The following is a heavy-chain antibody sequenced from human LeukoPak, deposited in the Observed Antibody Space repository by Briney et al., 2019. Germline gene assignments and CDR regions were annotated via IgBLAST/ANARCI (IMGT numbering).Heavy chain of an antibody. J-gene: IGHJ4*02. V-gene: IGHV3-30*18. CDR1: GFTFSSYD. CDR2: ISYDGSNK. D-gene: IGHD5-18*01. CDR3: AKRGYGLDY. Sequence: GGSLRLSCAASGFTFSSYDMHWVRQAPGKGLEWVAVISYDGSNKYYADSVKGRFTISRDNSKNTLYLQMNSLRAEDTAVYYCAKRGYGLDYWGQGTLSPSPQ.